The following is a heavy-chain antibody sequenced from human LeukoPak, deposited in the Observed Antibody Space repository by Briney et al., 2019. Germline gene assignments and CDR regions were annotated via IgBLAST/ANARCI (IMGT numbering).Heavy chain of an antibody. CDR3: ARGPHRVPYYYYYMDV. D-gene: IGHD6-6*01. Sequence: ASVKVSCEASGYTFTSYDINWVRQATGQGLEWMGWMNPNSGNTGYAQKFQGRVTITRNTSISTAYMELSSLRSEDTAVYYCARGPHRVPYYYYYMDVWGKGTTVTVSS. CDR1: GYTFTSYD. CDR2: MNPNSGNT. V-gene: IGHV1-8*03. J-gene: IGHJ6*03.